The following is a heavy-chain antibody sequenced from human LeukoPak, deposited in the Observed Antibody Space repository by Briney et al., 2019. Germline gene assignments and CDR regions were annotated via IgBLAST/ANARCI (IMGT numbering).Heavy chain of an antibody. J-gene: IGHJ4*02. D-gene: IGHD4-17*01. CDR3: AKDGPFMSTETTGYFDY. V-gene: IGHV3-23*01. CDR1: GFTLSSYS. CDR2: ISGSGGST. Sequence: PGGSLRLSCAASGFTLSSYSMNWVRQAPGKGLEWVSAISGSGGSTYYADSVKGRFTISRDNSKNTLYLQMNSLRAEDTAVYYCAKDGPFMSTETTGYFDYWGQGTLVTVSS.